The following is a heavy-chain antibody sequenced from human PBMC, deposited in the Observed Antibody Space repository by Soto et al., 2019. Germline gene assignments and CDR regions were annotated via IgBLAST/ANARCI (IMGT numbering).Heavy chain of an antibody. CDR3: ARHSLALRKNNWFDP. Sequence: SETLSLTCTVSGDSIISSDFYWVRCRHPPGKGLEWIGSIFYLGSSYYNPSLKSRVTMSVDTSKNQFSLRLRSVTAADTALYFCARHSLALRKNNWFDPWGQGIMVTVSS. CDR2: IFYLGSS. CDR1: GDSIISSDFY. V-gene: IGHV4-39*01. D-gene: IGHD3-3*02. J-gene: IGHJ5*02.